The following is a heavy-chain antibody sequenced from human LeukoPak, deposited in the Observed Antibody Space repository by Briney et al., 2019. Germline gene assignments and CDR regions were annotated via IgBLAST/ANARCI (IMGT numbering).Heavy chain of an antibody. CDR2: ISSSSSTI. J-gene: IGHJ4*02. Sequence: PGGSLRLSCAASGFTFSGYSMNWVRQAPGKGLEWVSYISSSSSTIYYADSVKGRFTISRDNSKNTLYLQMNSLRAEDTAVYYCAKDGGGIDYWGQGTLVTVSS. CDR1: GFTFSGYS. D-gene: IGHD3-3*01. V-gene: IGHV3-48*01. CDR3: AKDGGGIDY.